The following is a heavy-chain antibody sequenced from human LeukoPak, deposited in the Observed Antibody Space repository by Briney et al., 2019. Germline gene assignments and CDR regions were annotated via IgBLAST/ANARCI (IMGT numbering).Heavy chain of an antibody. Sequence: GGSLRLSCADSGFTFSSYAMSWVRQAPGKGLEWVSTIRGSGGGTYYADSVKGRFTISRDNSKNTLYLQMNSLRDEDTALYYCAKAGIGVVGYFDYWGQGTLVTVSS. CDR3: AKAGIGVVGYFDY. V-gene: IGHV3-23*01. J-gene: IGHJ4*02. CDR2: IRGSGGGT. D-gene: IGHD6-19*01. CDR1: GFTFSSYA.